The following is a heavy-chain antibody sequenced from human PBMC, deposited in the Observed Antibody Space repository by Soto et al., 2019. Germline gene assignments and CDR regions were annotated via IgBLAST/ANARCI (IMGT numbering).Heavy chain of an antibody. D-gene: IGHD3-22*01. CDR2: ISYDGSNK. J-gene: IGHJ4*02. CDR1: GFTFSSYA. CDR3: ARDSDDDCSGYHHGVCDY. V-gene: IGHV3-30-3*01. Sequence: QVQLVESGGGVVQPGRSLRLSCAASGFTFSSYAMHWVRQAPGKGLEWVAIISYDGSNKYYADSVKGRFTITRDNSKNTLYLQMNSLRAEDTAVYYCARDSDDDCSGYHHGVCDYWGQGTLVTVSS.